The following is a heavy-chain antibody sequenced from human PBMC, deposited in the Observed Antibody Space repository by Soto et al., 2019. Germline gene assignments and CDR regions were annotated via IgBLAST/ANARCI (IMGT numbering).Heavy chain of an antibody. V-gene: IGHV3-7*03. Sequence: LRLSCAASGFTFSNYWMSWVRQTPGKGLEWVATIKQDGGEIYYVDSVKGRFTISRDNAKNSLFLQMNSLRAEDTAVYYCARSPGGFYYFDYWGQGPLVTVSS. CDR3: ARSPGGFYYFDY. J-gene: IGHJ4*02. CDR2: IKQDGGEI. D-gene: IGHD3-16*01. CDR1: GFTFSNYW.